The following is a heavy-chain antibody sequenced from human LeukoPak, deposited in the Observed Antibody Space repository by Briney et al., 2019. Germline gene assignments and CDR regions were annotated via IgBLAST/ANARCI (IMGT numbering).Heavy chain of an antibody. J-gene: IGHJ4*02. CDR1: GGSTSRGGYY. CDR2: IYYSGST. CDR3: ARAPGIALTGTSYFDY. V-gene: IGHV4-31*03. Sequence: PSQTLSLTRTVSGGSTSRGGYYWSWIRQYPGKGLEWIGNIYYSGSTYYNPSLKRRLTISVDTSKNQFSLNLTSVTAADTAVYYCARAPGIALTGTSYFDYWGQGTLVTVSS. D-gene: IGHD6-13*01.